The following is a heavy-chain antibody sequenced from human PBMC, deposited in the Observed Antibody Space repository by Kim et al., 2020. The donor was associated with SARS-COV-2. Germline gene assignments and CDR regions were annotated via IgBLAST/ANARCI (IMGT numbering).Heavy chain of an antibody. D-gene: IGHD3-22*01. CDR3: AYRRGSGCGMDY. CDR2: MNPNSGNT. Sequence: ASVKVSCKASGYTFTSYNINWVRQATGQGLEWMGWMNPNSGNTGYAQKFQGRLTMTRNTSISTAYMELNSLGSEDTAVYYCAYRRGSGCGMDYWGKGTLV. CDR1: GYTFTSYN. J-gene: IGHJ4*02. V-gene: IGHV1-8*01.